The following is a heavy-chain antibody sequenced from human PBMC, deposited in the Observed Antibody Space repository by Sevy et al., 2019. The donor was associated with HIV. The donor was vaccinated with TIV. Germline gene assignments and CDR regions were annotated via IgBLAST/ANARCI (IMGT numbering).Heavy chain of an antibody. Sequence: GGSLRLSCEASGFDFREYAMHWVRQAPGKGLEWVAAVSSDGSNSYYVDPVRGRFTISRENYQGTLFLHMSRLRVEDTAVYFCAKVGMQLWSYFDFWGQGNVVTVSS. CDR3: AKVGMQLWSYFDF. D-gene: IGHD3-16*02. V-gene: IGHV3-30*18. J-gene: IGHJ4*02. CDR2: VSSDGSNS. CDR1: GFDFREYA.